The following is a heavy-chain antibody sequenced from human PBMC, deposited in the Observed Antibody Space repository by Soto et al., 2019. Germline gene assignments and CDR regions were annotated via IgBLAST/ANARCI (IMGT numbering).Heavy chain of an antibody. D-gene: IGHD3-22*01. Sequence: QVQLVESGGGVVQPGRSLRLSCAASGFTFSNYGMHWVRQAPGKGLEWVAVIWYDGSNKYYADSVKGRFTISRDNSKNTRYRQMNSLRAEDTAVDYCARGDYYYDSSGPNWFDPWGQGTLVTVSS. CDR2: IWYDGSNK. CDR3: ARGDYYYDSSGPNWFDP. J-gene: IGHJ5*02. CDR1: GFTFSNYG. V-gene: IGHV3-33*01.